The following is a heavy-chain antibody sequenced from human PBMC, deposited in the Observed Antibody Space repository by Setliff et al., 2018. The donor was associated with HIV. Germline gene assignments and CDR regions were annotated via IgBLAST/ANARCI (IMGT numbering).Heavy chain of an antibody. CDR2: IYHSATT. D-gene: IGHD2-2*01. J-gene: IGHJ4*02. V-gene: IGHV4-38-2*02. Sequence: SETLSLTCTVSGSFINSDYWGWIRQPPGKGLEWIGSIYHSATTYYNPSLWGRVTISIDTSKNQFSLQLSSVTAADTAVYYCARQSTTSRDFDSWGQGTLVTVS. CDR3: ARQSTTSRDFDS. CDR1: GSFINSDY.